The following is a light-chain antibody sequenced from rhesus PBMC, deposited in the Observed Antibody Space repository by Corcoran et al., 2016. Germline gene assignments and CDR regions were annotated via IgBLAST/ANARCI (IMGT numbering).Light chain of an antibody. CDR3: QQYYSDPPT. CDR2: SAS. V-gene: IGKV1-46*01. J-gene: IGKJ4*01. Sequence: DIQMTQSPSSLSASVGDTVTITCRASQSFSSSLAWYQQKPGKAPKLLYYSASSLQSGVLSRFSGSKSGTVFTLPISSLQPEDIASYYCQQYYSDPPTFGGGTKVELK. CDR1: QSFSSS.